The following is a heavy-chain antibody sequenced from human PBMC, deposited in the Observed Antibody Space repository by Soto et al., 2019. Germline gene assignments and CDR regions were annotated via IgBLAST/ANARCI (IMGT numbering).Heavy chain of an antibody. CDR2: INAGNGNT. CDR1: GYTFTSYA. J-gene: IGHJ6*02. D-gene: IGHD3-3*01. CDR3: ARGIGRRFLEWLTRPTYYYGMDV. Sequence: ASVKVSCKASGYTFTSYAMHWVRQAPGQRLEWMGWINAGNGNTKYSQKFQGRVTITRDTSASTAYIELSSLRSEDTAVYYCARGIGRRFLEWLTRPTYYYGMDVWGQGTTVTVSS. V-gene: IGHV1-3*01.